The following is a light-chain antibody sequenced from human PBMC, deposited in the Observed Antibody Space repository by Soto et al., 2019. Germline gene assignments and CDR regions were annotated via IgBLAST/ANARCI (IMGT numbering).Light chain of an antibody. CDR2: GAS. Sequence: EIVMTQSPATLSVSPGERATLSCRASQSVSSNLAWYQQKPGQAPRLLIYGASTRATGIPARFSGSGSGTECPLTISSLQSEDFAVYYCQPYNNLPLSFGGGTKVEIK. V-gene: IGKV3-15*01. CDR3: QPYNNLPLS. J-gene: IGKJ4*01. CDR1: QSVSSN.